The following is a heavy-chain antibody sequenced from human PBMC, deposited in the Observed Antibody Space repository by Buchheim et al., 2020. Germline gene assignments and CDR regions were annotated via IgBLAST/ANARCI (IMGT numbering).Heavy chain of an antibody. V-gene: IGHV3-30*18. Sequence: QVQLVESGGGVVQPGRSLRLSCAASEFTFSSYGMHWVRQAPGKGLGWVAVISYDGSNKFYVDSVKGRFTISRDKSKNPLYLQMNSLRAEDTAVYYCAKDSGRHNYFDNWGQGTL. CDR1: EFTFSSYG. J-gene: IGHJ4*02. D-gene: IGHD1-26*01. CDR3: AKDSGRHNYFDN. CDR2: ISYDGSNK.